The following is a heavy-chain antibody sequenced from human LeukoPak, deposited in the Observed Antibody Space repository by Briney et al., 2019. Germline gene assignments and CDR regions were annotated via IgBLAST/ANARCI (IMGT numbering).Heavy chain of an antibody. CDR3: AKEYYDILTGFLGYYYYYMDV. Sequence: GGSLRLSCAASGFTFSSYGMSWVRQAPGKGLEWVSAISGSGGSTYYADSVKGRFTISRDNSKNTLYLQMNSLRAEDTAVYYCAKEYYDILTGFLGYYYYYMDVWGKGTTVTISS. D-gene: IGHD3-9*01. CDR1: GFTFSSYG. J-gene: IGHJ6*03. CDR2: ISGSGGST. V-gene: IGHV3-23*01.